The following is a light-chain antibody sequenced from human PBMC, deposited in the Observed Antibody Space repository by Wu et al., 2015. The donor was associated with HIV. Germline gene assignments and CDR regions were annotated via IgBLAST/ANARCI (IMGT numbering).Light chain of an antibody. CDR2: DAS. CDR1: QSISNF. J-gene: IGKJ5*01. Sequence: IVMTQSPATVSLSPGERATLSCRASQSISNFLAWYQQKPGQAPRLLIYDASNRATGIPARFSGSGSGTDFTLTISSLEPEDFAVYYCQQRNDWPLTFGQGTRLXIK. V-gene: IGKV3-11*01. CDR3: QQRNDWPLT.